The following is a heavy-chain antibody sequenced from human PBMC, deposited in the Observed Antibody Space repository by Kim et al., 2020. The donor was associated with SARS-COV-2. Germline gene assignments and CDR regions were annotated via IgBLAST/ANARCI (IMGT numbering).Heavy chain of an antibody. J-gene: IGHJ5*02. D-gene: IGHD3-10*01. CDR3: ARLFSAGSGWFDP. V-gene: IGHV4-59*08. Sequence: YNTSLKSRGTIAVDTCKYQFSLKLSSVTAAGTAVYYWARLFSAGSGWFDPWGQGTLVTVSS.